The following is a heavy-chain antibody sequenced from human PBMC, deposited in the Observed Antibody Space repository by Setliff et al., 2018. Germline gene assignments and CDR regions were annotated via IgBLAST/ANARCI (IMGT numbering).Heavy chain of an antibody. Sequence: GGSLRLSCAASGFLYSNNAFHWVRQTPGKGLEWVAVISYDGTITHYVDSVKGRFTISRDNSKNTLYLQMNSLRAEDTAVYYCAHLGSVEQQLPTSGALDYWGQGTLVTVSS. CDR3: AHLGSVEQQLPTSGALDY. D-gene: IGHD6-13*01. V-gene: IGHV3-30*04. CDR1: GFLYSNNA. J-gene: IGHJ4*02. CDR2: ISYDGTIT.